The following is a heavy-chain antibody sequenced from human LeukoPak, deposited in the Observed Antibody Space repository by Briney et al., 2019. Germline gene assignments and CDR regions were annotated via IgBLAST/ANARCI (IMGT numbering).Heavy chain of an antibody. CDR3: ARDPSGGSSWGAYYYDSSGYYLMLDY. D-gene: IGHD3-22*01. J-gene: IGHJ4*02. CDR2: ISSSSSYI. Sequence: GGSLRLSCAASGFTFSSYSMNWVRQAPGKGLEWVSSISSSSSYIYYADSVKGRFTISRDNAKNSLYPQMNSLRAEDTAVYYCARDPSGGSSWGAYYYDSSGYYLMLDYWGQGTLVTVSS. V-gene: IGHV3-21*01. CDR1: GFTFSSYS.